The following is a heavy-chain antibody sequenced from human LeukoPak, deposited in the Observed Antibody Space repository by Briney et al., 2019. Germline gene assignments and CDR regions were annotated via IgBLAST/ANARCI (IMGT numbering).Heavy chain of an antibody. Sequence: GASVKVSCKASGYTFTSYDFNWVRQATGQGLEWMGWMNPNSGNTGYAQKFQGRVTMTRNTSISTAYMELSSLRSEDTALYYCARGKAMVRGVMGSWFDPRGQGTLVTVSS. CDR1: GYTFTSYD. V-gene: IGHV1-8*01. D-gene: IGHD3-10*01. CDR3: ARGKAMVRGVMGSWFDP. CDR2: MNPNSGNT. J-gene: IGHJ5*02.